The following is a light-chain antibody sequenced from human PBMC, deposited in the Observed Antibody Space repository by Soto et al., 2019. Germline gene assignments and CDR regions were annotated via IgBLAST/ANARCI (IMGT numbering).Light chain of an antibody. CDR1: QSLSNF. J-gene: IGKJ5*01. CDR2: GAS. V-gene: IGKV3-15*01. CDR3: QQYNNWPEIT. Sequence: EIVMTQSPGILSLSPGEGATLSCRASQSLSNFFLAWYQQKPGQAPRLLIYGASNRATGIPARFSGSGSGTEFTLTISSLQSEDFAVYYCQQYNNWPEITFGQGTRLEIK.